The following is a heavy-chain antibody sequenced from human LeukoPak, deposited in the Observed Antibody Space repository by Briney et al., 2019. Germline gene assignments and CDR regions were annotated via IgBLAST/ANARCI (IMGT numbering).Heavy chain of an antibody. J-gene: IGHJ6*03. Sequence: ASVKVSCKASGYTFTSYYMHWVRQAPGQGLEWMGIINPSGGSTSYAQKFQGRVTMTRDTSTSTVYMELSSLRSEDTAVYYCARDLGLRGSSFHYYYMDVWGKGTTVTVSS. V-gene: IGHV1-46*01. CDR3: ARDLGLRGSSFHYYYMDV. D-gene: IGHD6-6*01. CDR2: INPSGGST. CDR1: GYTFTSYY.